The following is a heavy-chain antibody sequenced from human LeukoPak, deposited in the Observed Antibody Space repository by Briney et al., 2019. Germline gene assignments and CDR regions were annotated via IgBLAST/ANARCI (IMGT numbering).Heavy chain of an antibody. D-gene: IGHD3-10*01. Sequence: SETLSLTCTVSGGSISSGGYYWSWIRQHPGKGLEWIGYIYYSGSTYYNPSLKSRVTISVDTSKNQFSLKLSSVTAADTAVYYCAREGSPRITMVRDWFDPWGQGTLVTVSS. CDR2: IYYSGST. CDR1: GGSISSGGYY. CDR3: AREGSPRITMVRDWFDP. J-gene: IGHJ5*02. V-gene: IGHV4-31*03.